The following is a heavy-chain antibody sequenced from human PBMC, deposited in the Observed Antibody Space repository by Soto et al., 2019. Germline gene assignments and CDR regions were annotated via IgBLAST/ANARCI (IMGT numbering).Heavy chain of an antibody. CDR3: ARESLGAKGADH. V-gene: IGHV1-69*17. D-gene: IGHD3-16*01. Sequence: QVQLVQSGAEVKRPGSSVKVSCESSGDTFNSYVISWVRQAPGQGLEWMGGIIPIIGVTHYAQKFQGRVTISALSSTGTAYMALTNRAFEDPALYYCARESLGAKGADHWGQGTLVTVSS. J-gene: IGHJ4*02. CDR2: IIPIIGVT. CDR1: GDTFNSYV.